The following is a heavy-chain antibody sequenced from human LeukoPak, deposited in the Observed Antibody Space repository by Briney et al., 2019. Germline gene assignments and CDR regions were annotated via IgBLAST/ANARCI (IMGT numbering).Heavy chain of an antibody. CDR3: AKENIYDFWSGYQSLRFDY. V-gene: IGHV3-23*01. Sequence: GGSLRLSCAASGFTFSSYSMNWVRQAPGKGLEWVSAISGSGGSTYYADSVKGRFTISRDNSKNTLYLQMNSLRAEDTAVYYCAKENIYDFWSGYQSLRFDYWGQGTLVTVSS. CDR1: GFTFSSYS. D-gene: IGHD3-3*01. J-gene: IGHJ4*02. CDR2: ISGSGGST.